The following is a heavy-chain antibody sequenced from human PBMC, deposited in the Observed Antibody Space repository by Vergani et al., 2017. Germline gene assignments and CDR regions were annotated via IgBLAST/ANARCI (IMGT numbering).Heavy chain of an antibody. CDR3: ANSGYYYYYGMDV. CDR2: ISGSGGST. J-gene: IGHJ6*02. V-gene: IGHV3-23*01. Sequence: EVQLLESGGGLVQPGGSLRLSCAASGFTFSSYAMSWVRQAPGKGLEWVSAISGSGGSTYYADSVKGRFTISRDNSKNTLYLQMNSLRAEDTAVYYCANSGYYYYYGMDVWGQGTTVTVSS. CDR1: GFTFSSYA.